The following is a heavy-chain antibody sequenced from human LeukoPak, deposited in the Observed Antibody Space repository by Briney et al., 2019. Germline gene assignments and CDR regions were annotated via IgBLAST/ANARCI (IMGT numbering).Heavy chain of an antibody. CDR2: ISVYNGNT. CDR3: ARGTSGGSSGCDY. J-gene: IGHJ4*02. Sequence: ASVKVSCKASGYTFSSYGISWVRQAPGQGLEWTGRISVYNGNTNYAQKFQGRVTMTTDTSTSTAYMELRSLRSDDTAVYYCARGTSGGSSGCDYWGQGTLVTVSS. V-gene: IGHV1-18*01. CDR1: GYTFSSYG. D-gene: IGHD6-19*01.